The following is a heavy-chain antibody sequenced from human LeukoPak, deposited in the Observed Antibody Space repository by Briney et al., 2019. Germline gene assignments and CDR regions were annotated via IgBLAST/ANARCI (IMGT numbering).Heavy chain of an antibody. D-gene: IGHD2-2*01. V-gene: IGHV4-39*01. CDR3: ARRAGGTSRFDP. CDR2: IYYSGST. J-gene: IGHJ5*02. Sequence: SETLSLTCTVSGGSISSSPYYWGRIRQPPGKGLEWIVNIYYSGSTYYNPSLKSRVTISVDTSKNQFSLRLSSVTAADTAVYYCARRAGGTSRFDPWGQGTLVTVSS. CDR1: GGSISSSPYY.